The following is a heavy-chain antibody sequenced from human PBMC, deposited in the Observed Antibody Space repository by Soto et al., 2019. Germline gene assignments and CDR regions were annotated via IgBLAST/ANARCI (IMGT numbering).Heavy chain of an antibody. J-gene: IGHJ6*02. Sequence: QVQLVQSGAEVKKPGASVKVSCQASGSTFTIDGISWVRQAPGHGREWMGWISAYNGNTNYSQKLQGRVTMTTDTSTSTAYMELRSLRSDDTAVYYCARVGAAYYYYGIDGWGQGTTVTVFS. CDR1: GSTFTIDG. CDR3: ARVGAAYYYYGIDG. CDR2: ISAYNGNT. V-gene: IGHV1-18*01. D-gene: IGHD3-10*01.